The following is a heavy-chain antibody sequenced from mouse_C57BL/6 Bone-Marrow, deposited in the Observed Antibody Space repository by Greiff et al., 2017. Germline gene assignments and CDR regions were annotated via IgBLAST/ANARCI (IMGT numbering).Heavy chain of an antibody. CDR3: ARWSYYEAWFAY. V-gene: IGHV1-19*01. J-gene: IGHJ3*01. D-gene: IGHD1-1*01. Sequence: EVKLMESGPVLVKPGASVKMSCKASGYTFTDYYMNWVKQSHGKSLEWIGVINPYNGGTSYNQKFKGKATLTVDKSSSTAYMELNSLTSEDSAVYYCARWSYYEAWFAYWGQGTLVTVSA. CDR1: GYTFTDYY. CDR2: INPYNGGT.